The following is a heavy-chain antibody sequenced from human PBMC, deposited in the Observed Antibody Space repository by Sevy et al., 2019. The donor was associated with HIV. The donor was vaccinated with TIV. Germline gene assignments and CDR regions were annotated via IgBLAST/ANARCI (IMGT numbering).Heavy chain of an antibody. CDR1: GFTFSSYD. Sequence: GGSLRLSCVASGFTFSSYDMHWVRQVPGQGLEWVSGVGPAGDPFYPGSVKGRFTISRENGKNSFYLQRNSLRAEDTAVYYCARSGGYSDYGIDVWGQGTTVTVSS. CDR2: VGPAGDP. J-gene: IGHJ6*02. V-gene: IGHV3-13*05. CDR3: ARSGGYSDYGIDV. D-gene: IGHD5-12*01.